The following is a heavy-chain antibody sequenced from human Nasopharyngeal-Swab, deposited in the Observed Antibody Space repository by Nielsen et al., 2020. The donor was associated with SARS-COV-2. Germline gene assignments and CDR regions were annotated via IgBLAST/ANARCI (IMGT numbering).Heavy chain of an antibody. D-gene: IGHD5-18*01. Sequence: GESLKISCAASGFTFSSYAMSWVRQAPGKGLEWVSAISGSGGSTYYADSVKGRFTISRDNSKNTLYLQMNSLRAEDTAVYCCAKDCERGYSYGWNYYYYGMDVWGQGTTVTVSS. V-gene: IGHV3-23*01. J-gene: IGHJ6*02. CDR1: GFTFSSYA. CDR2: ISGSGGST. CDR3: AKDCERGYSYGWNYYYYGMDV.